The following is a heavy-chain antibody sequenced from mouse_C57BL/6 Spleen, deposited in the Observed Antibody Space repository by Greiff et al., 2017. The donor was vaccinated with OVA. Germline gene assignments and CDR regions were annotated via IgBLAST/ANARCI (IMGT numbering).Heavy chain of an antibody. D-gene: IGHD2-1*01. V-gene: IGHV1-82*01. CDR2: IYPGDGDT. CDR3: ARGNGNYDWYFDV. CDR1: GYAFSSSW. J-gene: IGHJ1*03. Sequence: QVQLKQSGPELVKPGASVKISCKASGYAFSSSWMNWVKQRPGKGLEWIGRIYPGDGDTNYNGKFKGKATLTADKSSSTAYMQLSSLTSEDSAVYFCARGNGNYDWYFDVWGTGTTVTVSS.